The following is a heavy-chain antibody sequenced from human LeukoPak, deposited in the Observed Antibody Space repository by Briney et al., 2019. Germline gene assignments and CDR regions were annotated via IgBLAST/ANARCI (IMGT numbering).Heavy chain of an antibody. CDR1: GGSISSGGYS. V-gene: IGHV4-30-2*01. CDR3: ARGVATITDWFDP. Sequence: SQTLSLTCAVSGGSISSGGYSWSWIRQPPGKGLEWIGYIYHSGSTYSNPSLKSRATISVDRSKNQFSLKLSSVTAADTAVYYCARGVATITDWFDPWGQGTLVTVSS. D-gene: IGHD5-12*01. CDR2: IYHSGST. J-gene: IGHJ5*02.